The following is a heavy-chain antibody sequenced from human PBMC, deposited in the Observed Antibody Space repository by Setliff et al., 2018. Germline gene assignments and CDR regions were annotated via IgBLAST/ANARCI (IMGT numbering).Heavy chain of an antibody. J-gene: IGHJ4*02. V-gene: IGHV3-11*01. D-gene: IGHD2-2*01. CDR2: ISNDAYTI. CDR3: AKDWNPSTYWYTDYFDS. CDR1: GFSFSDYY. Sequence: SLRLSCAASGFSFSDYYMMWIRQAPGKGLEWVSYISNDAYTIHYADSMKGRLTISRDNSKNSVFLQMNSLRAEDTAIYYCAKDWNPSTYWYTDYFDSWGQGTLVTVSS.